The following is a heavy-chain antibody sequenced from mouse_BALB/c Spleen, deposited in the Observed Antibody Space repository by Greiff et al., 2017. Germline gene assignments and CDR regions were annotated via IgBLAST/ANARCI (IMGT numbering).Heavy chain of an antibody. CDR3: ARVYYYGSSYYFDY. CDR1: GFTFSDFY. D-gene: IGHD1-1*01. V-gene: IGHV7-1*02. J-gene: IGHJ2*01. Sequence: EVMLVDSGGGLVQPGGSLRLSCAPSGFTFSDFYMEWVRQPPGKRLEWIAASRNKANDYTTEYSASVKGRFIVSRDTSQSILYLHMNALRAEDTAIYYCARVYYYGSSYYFDYWGQGTTLTVSS. CDR2: SRNKANDYTT.